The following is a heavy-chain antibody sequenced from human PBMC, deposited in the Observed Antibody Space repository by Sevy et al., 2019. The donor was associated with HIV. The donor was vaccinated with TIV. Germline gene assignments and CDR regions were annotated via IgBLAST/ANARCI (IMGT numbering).Heavy chain of an antibody. V-gene: IGHV1-2*06. CDR3: AREVRTGTTSLYYYGMDV. CDR1: GYTFTYYY. Sequence: ASVKVSCKASGYTFTYYYMYWVRQAPGQGLEWMGRINPTSGVTNYAKKFQGRVTMTRDTSIRTAYMELSRLRSDDTAVYYCAREVRTGTTSLYYYGMDVWGQGTTVTVSS. D-gene: IGHD1-1*01. J-gene: IGHJ6*02. CDR2: INPTSGVT.